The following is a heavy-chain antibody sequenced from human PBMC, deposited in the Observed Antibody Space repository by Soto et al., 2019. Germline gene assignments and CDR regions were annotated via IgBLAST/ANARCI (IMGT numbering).Heavy chain of an antibody. J-gene: IGHJ4*02. CDR3: ARGLGFSSSWLYY. D-gene: IGHD6-13*01. CDR2: INHSGST. CDR1: GGSFSGYY. V-gene: IGHV4-34*01. Sequence: QVQLQQWGAGLLKPSETLSLTCAVYGGSFSGYYWSWIRQPPGKGLEWIGEINHSGSTNYNPSLKRRVTISVDTSKNQFSLKLSSVTAADTAVYYCARGLGFSSSWLYYWGQGTLVTVSS.